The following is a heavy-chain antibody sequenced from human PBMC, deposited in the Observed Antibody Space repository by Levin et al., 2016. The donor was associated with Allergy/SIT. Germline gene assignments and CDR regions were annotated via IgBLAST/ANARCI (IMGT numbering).Heavy chain of an antibody. Sequence: SETLSLTCTVSGGSINNYYWSWVRQPAGKGLEWIGRIYPGGRTYNNPSLTSRVTMAIDTSKNQLSLTLTSVTAADTAVYYCARDDDSGSFPHDWGQGSLVTVSS. V-gene: IGHV4-4*07. D-gene: IGHD3-10*01. CDR3: ARDDDSGSFPHD. J-gene: IGHJ4*02. CDR1: GGSINNYY. CDR2: IYPGGRT.